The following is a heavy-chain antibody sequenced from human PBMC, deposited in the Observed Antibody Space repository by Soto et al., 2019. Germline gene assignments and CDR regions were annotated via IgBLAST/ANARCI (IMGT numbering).Heavy chain of an antibody. D-gene: IGHD4-17*01. J-gene: IGHJ4*02. CDR1: GFTFSSYS. CDR2: ISSSGSTI. V-gene: IGHV3-48*02. CDR3: ARDHYGDYYFDY. Sequence: GGSLRLSCAASGFTFSSYSMNWVRQAPGKGLEWISYISSSGSTIYYADSVKGRFTISRDNGKNSLYLQMNSLRDEDTAVYYCARDHYGDYYFDYWGQGTLVTVSS.